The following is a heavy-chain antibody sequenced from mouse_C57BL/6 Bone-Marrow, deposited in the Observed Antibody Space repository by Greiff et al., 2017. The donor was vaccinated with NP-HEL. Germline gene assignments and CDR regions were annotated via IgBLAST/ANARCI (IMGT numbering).Heavy chain of an antibody. V-gene: IGHV1-54*01. CDR3: AVYDYDGDWYFDV. CDR2: INPGSGGT. D-gene: IGHD2-4*01. Sequence: QVQLQQSGAELVRPGTSVKVSCKASGYAFTNYLIEWVKQRPGQGLEWIGVINPGSGGTNYNEKFKGKATLTAAKSSSTAYMQLSILTSEDAAVEFCAVYDYDGDWYFDVWGTGTTVTVSS. J-gene: IGHJ1*03. CDR1: GYAFTNYL.